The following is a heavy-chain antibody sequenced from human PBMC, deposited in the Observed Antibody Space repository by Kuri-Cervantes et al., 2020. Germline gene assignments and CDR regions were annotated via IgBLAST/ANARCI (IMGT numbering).Heavy chain of an antibody. V-gene: IGHV4-59*11. CDR1: GGSITSHS. J-gene: IGHJ5*02. CDR2: IYYSGST. CDR3: ASFSLIVGASGSGYWFDP. D-gene: IGHD1-26*01. Sequence: SETLSLTCTVSGGSITSHSWNWIRQPPGKGLEWIAYIYYSGSTYYNPSLKSRVTISVDTSKNQFSLKLSSVTAADTAVYYRASFSLIVGASGSGYWFDPWGQGTLVTVSS.